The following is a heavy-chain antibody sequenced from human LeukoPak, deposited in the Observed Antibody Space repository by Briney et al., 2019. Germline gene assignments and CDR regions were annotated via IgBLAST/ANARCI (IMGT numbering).Heavy chain of an antibody. Sequence: GASVKVSCKASGYTFTSDDINRVRQATGQGLEWMGWINPYSGNTGYARKFQGRVTMTKNTSISTVHMELSSLRSEDTAVYFCARGQGGSGSGSYYFDYWGQGTLVTVSS. D-gene: IGHD3-10*01. CDR3: ARGQGGSGSGSYYFDY. J-gene: IGHJ4*02. CDR2: INPYSGNT. V-gene: IGHV1-8*01. CDR1: GYTFTSDD.